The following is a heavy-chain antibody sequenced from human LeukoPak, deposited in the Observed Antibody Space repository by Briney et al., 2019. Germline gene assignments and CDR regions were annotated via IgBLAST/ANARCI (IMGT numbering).Heavy chain of an antibody. Sequence: VGSLRLSCAASGFSFSSYNMNWVRLTRGKGLEWVSSITSSSSYTFYAQTVKGRFTISRDNAKNSLDMEMNSLRDEDTAVYYCARDPYSVTYSVDLYYYYMDGWGKGTTVTVSS. CDR2: ITSSSSYT. J-gene: IGHJ6*03. V-gene: IGHV3-21*01. D-gene: IGHD5/OR15-5a*01. CDR3: ARDPYSVTYSVDLYYYYMDG. CDR1: GFSFSSYN.